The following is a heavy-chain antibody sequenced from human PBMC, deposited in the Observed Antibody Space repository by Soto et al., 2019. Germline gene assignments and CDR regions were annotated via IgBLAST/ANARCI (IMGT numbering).Heavy chain of an antibody. Sequence: QVQLVQSGAEVKKPGASVKVSCKASGYTFTSYGISWVRQAPGQGLEWMGWISAYTGNTNYAQKLQGRVTMTTDTSPSTAYMELRSLRSDDTAVYYCARVSEFRTGYIQYYFDYWGQGTLVTFSS. CDR2: ISAYTGNT. V-gene: IGHV1-18*01. J-gene: IGHJ4*02. CDR3: ARVSEFRTGYIQYYFDY. CDR1: GYTFTSYG. D-gene: IGHD3-9*01.